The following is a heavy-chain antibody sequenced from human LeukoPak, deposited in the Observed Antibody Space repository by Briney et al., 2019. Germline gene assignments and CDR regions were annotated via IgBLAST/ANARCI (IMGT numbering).Heavy chain of an antibody. CDR3: ARVLIQRLRSNVGRYYYYYCMDV. Sequence: SVKVSCKASGGTFSSYAISWVRQAPGQGLEWMGRIIPIFGTANYAQKFQGRVTITTDESTSTAYMELSSLRSEDTAVYYCARVLIQRLRSNVGRYYYYYCMDVWGKGTTVTVSS. D-gene: IGHD6-25*01. CDR2: IIPIFGTA. J-gene: IGHJ6*03. CDR1: GGTFSSYA. V-gene: IGHV1-69*05.